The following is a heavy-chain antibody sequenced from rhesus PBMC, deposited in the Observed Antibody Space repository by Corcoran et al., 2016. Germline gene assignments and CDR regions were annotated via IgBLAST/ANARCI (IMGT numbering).Heavy chain of an antibody. J-gene: IGHJ4*01. CDR2: INPKTVGT. Sequence: QVELVQAGAEWKKPGSSVKVPCTASGTTFTDYNLHWVRQAPGQGLEGMGEINPKTVGTNNAKKFQGRVNMTQDTSTNTVYMEVSSLTSEDTAVYYCERGFECASTSCYPSFDSWGQGVLVTVSS. CDR1: GTTFTDYN. V-gene: IGHV1-138*01. CDR3: ERGFECASTSCYPSFDS. D-gene: IGHD2-2*01.